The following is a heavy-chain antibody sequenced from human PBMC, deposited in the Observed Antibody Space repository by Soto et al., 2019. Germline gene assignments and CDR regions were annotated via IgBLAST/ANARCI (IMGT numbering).Heavy chain of an antibody. CDR3: ATDHDILTGDPYYFDY. Sequence: RGESLKISCKVSGYSFTSYWISGVRQMPGKGLEWMGRIDPSDSYTNYSPSFQGHVTISADKSISTAYLQWSSLKASDTAMYYCATDHDILTGDPYYFDYWGQGTLVTVSS. CDR2: IDPSDSYT. V-gene: IGHV5-10-1*01. CDR1: GYSFTSYW. D-gene: IGHD3-9*01. J-gene: IGHJ4*02.